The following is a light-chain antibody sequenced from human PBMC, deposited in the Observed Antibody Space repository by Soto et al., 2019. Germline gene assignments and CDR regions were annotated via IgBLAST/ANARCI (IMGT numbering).Light chain of an antibody. CDR3: QQSYSTPPT. CDR2: AAS. V-gene: IGKV1-39*01. CDR1: QSITRW. J-gene: IGKJ1*01. Sequence: RWTQSPATLSVFSGARATLSCRASQSITRWLAWYQQKPGKAPKLLIYAASSLPSGVPSRFSGSGSGTDFTLSISSLQPEDFATYYCQQSYSTPPTFGQGTKVDI.